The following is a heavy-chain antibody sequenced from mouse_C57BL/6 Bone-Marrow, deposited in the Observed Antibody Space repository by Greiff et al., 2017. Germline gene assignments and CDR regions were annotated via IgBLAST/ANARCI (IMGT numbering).Heavy chain of an antibody. CDR1: GYAFTNYL. Sequence: VQLQQSGAELVRPGTSVKVSCKASGYAFTNYLIEWVKQRPGQGLEWIGVINPGSGGTNYNEKLKGKATLTADKSSSTAYMQLSSLTSEDSAVYCCAREGVVGYAMDYGGQGTSVTVSS. CDR3: AREGVVGYAMDY. D-gene: IGHD1-1*01. V-gene: IGHV1-54*01. J-gene: IGHJ4*01. CDR2: INPGSGGT.